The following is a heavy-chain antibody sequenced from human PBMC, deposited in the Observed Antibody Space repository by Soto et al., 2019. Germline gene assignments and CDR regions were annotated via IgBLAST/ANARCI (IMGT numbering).Heavy chain of an antibody. CDR3: ARQRLRYFQPEYGMDV. CDR2: IYPGDSDT. CDR1: GGSCISYW. Sequence: GESLKNSCKGSGGSCISYWIGWVRQITGKGLEWMGIIYPGDSDTRYSPSFQGQVTISADKSISTAYLQWSSLKASDTAMYYCARQRLRYFQPEYGMDVWGQGTTVTVSS. D-gene: IGHD3-9*01. J-gene: IGHJ6*02. V-gene: IGHV5-51*01.